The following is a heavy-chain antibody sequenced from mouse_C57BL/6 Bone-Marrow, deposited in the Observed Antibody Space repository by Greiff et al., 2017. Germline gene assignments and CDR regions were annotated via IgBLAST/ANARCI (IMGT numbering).Heavy chain of an antibody. V-gene: IGHV2-6-1*01. Sequence: VQLQQSGPGLVAPSQSLSITCTVSGFSLTSYGVHWVRQPPGKGLEWLVVIWSDGSTTYNSALKSRLSISKDNSKSQVFLKMNSLQTDDTAMYYCARQFHYYGSSYNGDYYAMDYWGQGTSVTVSS. D-gene: IGHD1-1*01. CDR1: GFSLTSYG. CDR3: ARQFHYYGSSYNGDYYAMDY. CDR2: IWSDGST. J-gene: IGHJ4*01.